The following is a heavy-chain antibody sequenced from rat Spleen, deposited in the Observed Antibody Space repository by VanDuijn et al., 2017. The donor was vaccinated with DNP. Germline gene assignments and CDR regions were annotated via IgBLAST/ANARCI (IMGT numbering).Heavy chain of an antibody. J-gene: IGHJ2*01. CDR2: ISANAGSS. V-gene: IGHV5-19*01. D-gene: IGHD1-11*01. CDR3: TTDFERGY. CDR1: GFTFSYYG. Sequence: EVQLVESGGGVVQPGRSLQLSCAASGFTFSYYGMAWVRQPPKKGLEWVASISANAGSSSYRDSVKGRFTISIHNAENTLYLQMDSLWSEDTATYYCTTDFERGYWGQGVMVTVSS.